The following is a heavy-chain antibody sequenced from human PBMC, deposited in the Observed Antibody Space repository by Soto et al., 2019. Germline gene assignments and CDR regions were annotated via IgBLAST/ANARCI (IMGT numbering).Heavy chain of an antibody. V-gene: IGHV1-69*01. CDR1: GGTFISYA. Sequence: QVQLVQSGAEVKKPGSSVKVSCKSSGGTFISYAISWVRQAPGQGLEWMGGVIPMFGTANYAQKFQGRVTITADESTSTAYMVLSSLRSEDTAVYYCASGGYYYDSSGYYFLDYWGQGTLVTVSS. J-gene: IGHJ4*02. D-gene: IGHD3-22*01. CDR2: VIPMFGTA. CDR3: ASGGYYYDSSGYYFLDY.